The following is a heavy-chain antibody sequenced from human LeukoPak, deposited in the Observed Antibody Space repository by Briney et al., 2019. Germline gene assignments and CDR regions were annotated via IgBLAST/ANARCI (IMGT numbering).Heavy chain of an antibody. CDR2: LYSGGGT. J-gene: IGHJ4*02. Sequence: PGGSLRLSCAASGFTVSSTYMSWVRQAPGKGLEWVSVLYSGGGTFYADSVRARFTISRDNSKNTLYLQMNALRAEDTAVYYCARDLPRYDWGQGTLVTVSS. CDR3: ARDLPRYD. D-gene: IGHD3-22*01. V-gene: IGHV3-66*01. CDR1: GFTVSSTY.